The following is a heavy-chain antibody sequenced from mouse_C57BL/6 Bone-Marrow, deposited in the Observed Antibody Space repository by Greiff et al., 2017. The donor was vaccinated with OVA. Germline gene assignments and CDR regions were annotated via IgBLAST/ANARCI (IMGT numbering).Heavy chain of an antibody. Sequence: VHLVESGPGLVAPSQSLSITCTVSGFSLTSYGVHWVRQPPGKGLEWLVVIWSDGSTTYNSALKSRLSISKDNSKSQVFLKMNSLQTDDTAMYYCARHLDWDGYYAMDYWGQGTSVTVSS. D-gene: IGHD4-1*01. CDR1: GFSLTSYG. V-gene: IGHV2-6-1*01. J-gene: IGHJ4*01. CDR3: ARHLDWDGYYAMDY. CDR2: IWSDGST.